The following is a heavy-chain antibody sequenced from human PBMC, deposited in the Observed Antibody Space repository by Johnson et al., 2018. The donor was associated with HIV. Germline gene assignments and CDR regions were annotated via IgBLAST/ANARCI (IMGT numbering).Heavy chain of an antibody. J-gene: IGHJ3*02. V-gene: IGHV3-33*08. Sequence: QAQLVESGGGLVQPGGSLRLSCEASGFTFSSYGMHWVRQAPGKGLEWVAVIWYDGSNKYSADSVNGRFTISRDNAKNSLYLQMNSLRAEDTAVYYCARDHSGSYYPDAFDIWGQGTMVTVSS. CDR2: IWYDGSNK. CDR1: GFTFSSYG. CDR3: ARDHSGSYYPDAFDI. D-gene: IGHD1-26*01.